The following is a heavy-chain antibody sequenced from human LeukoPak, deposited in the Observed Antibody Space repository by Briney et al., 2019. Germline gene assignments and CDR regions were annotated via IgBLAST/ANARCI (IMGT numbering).Heavy chain of an antibody. V-gene: IGHV5-51*01. Sequence: GESLKISCKGSGYSFTSYWIGWVRQMPGKGLEWMGIIYPGDSDTRYSPSFQGQVTISADKSISTAYLQCSSLKASDTAMYYCARALGGQTYYYDSSGYLNAFDIWGRGTMVTVSS. D-gene: IGHD3-22*01. CDR2: IYPGDSDT. J-gene: IGHJ3*02. CDR1: GYSFTSYW. CDR3: ARALGGQTYYYDSSGYLNAFDI.